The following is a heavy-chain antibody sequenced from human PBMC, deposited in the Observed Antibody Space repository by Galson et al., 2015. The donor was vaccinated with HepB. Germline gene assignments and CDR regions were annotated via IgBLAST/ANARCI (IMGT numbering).Heavy chain of an antibody. CDR1: GYTFTGYY. D-gene: IGHD2-15*01. CDR3: ARELGGADAFDI. Sequence: SVKVSCKASGYTFTGYYMHWMRQAPGQGLEWMGWINPNSGGTNYAQKFQGRVTMTRDTSISTAYMELSRLRSDDTAVYYCARELGGADAFDIWGQGTMVTVSS. V-gene: IGHV1-2*02. CDR2: INPNSGGT. J-gene: IGHJ3*02.